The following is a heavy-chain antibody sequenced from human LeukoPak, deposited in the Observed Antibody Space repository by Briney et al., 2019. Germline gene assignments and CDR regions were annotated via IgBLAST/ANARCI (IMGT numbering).Heavy chain of an antibody. J-gene: IGHJ4*02. CDR2: ISSSSSYI. D-gene: IGHD5-12*01. CDR3: ARPDIVATIPPDY. CDR1: GFTFSSYS. Sequence: GGSLRLSCAASGFTFSSYSMNWVRQAPGKGLEWVSSISSSSSYIYYADSVKGRFTISRDNAKNSLYLQMNSLRAEDTAVYYCARPDIVATIPPDYWGQGTLVTVSS. V-gene: IGHV3-21*01.